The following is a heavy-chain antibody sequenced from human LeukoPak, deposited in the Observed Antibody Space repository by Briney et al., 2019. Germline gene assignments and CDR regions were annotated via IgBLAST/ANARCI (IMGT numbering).Heavy chain of an antibody. Sequence: SETLSLTCAAYGGSFSGYYWSWIRQPPGKGLEWIGEINHSGSTNYNPSLKSRVTISVDTSKNQFCLKLSSVTAADTAVYYCASADILTGSVNGPWGQGTLVTVSS. D-gene: IGHD3-9*01. J-gene: IGHJ5*02. CDR3: ASADILTGSVNGP. CDR1: GGSFSGYY. CDR2: INHSGST. V-gene: IGHV4-34*01.